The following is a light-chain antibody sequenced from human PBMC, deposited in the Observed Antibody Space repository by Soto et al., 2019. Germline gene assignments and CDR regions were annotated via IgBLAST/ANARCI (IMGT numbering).Light chain of an antibody. CDR3: CSYTTSSTYV. Sequence: QSSLTQPASVSGSPGQSIASSCAGTSSDVGGYNYVSWYQQHPGKAPKLMIYDVNNRPSGVSNRFSGSKSGNTASLTISGLQAEDEADYYCCSYTTSSTYVFGTGT. J-gene: IGLJ1*01. CDR1: SSDVGGYNY. V-gene: IGLV2-14*03. CDR2: DVN.